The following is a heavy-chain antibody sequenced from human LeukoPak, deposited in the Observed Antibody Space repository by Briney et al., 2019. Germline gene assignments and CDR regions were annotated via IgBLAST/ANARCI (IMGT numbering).Heavy chain of an antibody. D-gene: IGHD2-15*01. CDR1: GFTFSTYG. J-gene: IGHJ4*02. CDR2: VWYDGSLK. Sequence: GGSLRLSCAASGFTFSTYGMNWVRQAPGKGLECVAVVWYDGSLKYYRDSVKGRFPISRDNSKNTLYPQMNSLRVEDTAVYYCARGDGGGGTHPFDYWGQETLVTVSS. CDR3: ARGDGGGGTHPFDY. V-gene: IGHV3-33*01.